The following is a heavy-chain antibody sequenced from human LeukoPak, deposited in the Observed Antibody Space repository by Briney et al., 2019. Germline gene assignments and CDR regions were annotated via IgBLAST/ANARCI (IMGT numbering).Heavy chain of an antibody. D-gene: IGHD4-17*01. CDR1: GYSISSGYY. V-gene: IGHV4-31*03. Sequence: SETLSLTCTVSGYSISSGYYWSWIRPHPGKGLEWIGYIYYSGSTYYNPSLKSRVTISVDTTKNQFSLKLSSVTAADASVYSCARCQKEKRGDYAAFDIWGQGTMVTVSS. CDR3: ARCQKEKRGDYAAFDI. J-gene: IGHJ3*02. CDR2: IYYSGST.